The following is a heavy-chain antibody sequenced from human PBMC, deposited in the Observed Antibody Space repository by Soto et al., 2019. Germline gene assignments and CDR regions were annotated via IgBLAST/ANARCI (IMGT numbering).Heavy chain of an antibody. CDR3: XXXXXXXXGGSCYSPFDY. V-gene: IGHV3-33*01. D-gene: IGHD2-15*01. Sequence: QVQLVESGGGVVQPGRSLRLSCAASGFTFSSYGMHWVRQAPGKGLEWVAVIWYDGSNKYYADSVKGRFTISRDNSKNTLYLXXXSXXXEXXXXXXXXXXXXXXXGGSCYSPFDYWGQGTLVTVSS. CDR2: IWYDGSNK. CDR1: GFTFSSYG. J-gene: IGHJ4*02.